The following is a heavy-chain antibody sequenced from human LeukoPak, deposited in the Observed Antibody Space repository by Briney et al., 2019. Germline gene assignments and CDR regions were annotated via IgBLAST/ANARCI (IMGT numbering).Heavy chain of an antibody. CDR3: ARDIVVVPAAISYFDL. CDR2: ISAYNGNT. CDR1: GYTFTRYG. V-gene: IGHV1-18*01. Sequence: ASVKVSCKPSGYTFTRYGISWVRQAPGQGLEWMGWISAYNGNTNYAQKLQGRVTMTTDTSTSTAYMELRSLRSDDTAVYYCARDIVVVPAAISYFDLWGRGTLVTVSS. J-gene: IGHJ2*01. D-gene: IGHD2-2*02.